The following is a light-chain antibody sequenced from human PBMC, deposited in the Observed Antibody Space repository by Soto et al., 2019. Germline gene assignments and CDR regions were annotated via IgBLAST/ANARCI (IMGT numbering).Light chain of an antibody. CDR1: SSNIGSYT. CDR2: TNS. CDR3: AGWDDSLNGWV. Sequence: QSVLTQPPSASGTPGQRVTISCSGSSSNIGSYTVNWYQLLPGTAPKVVIFTNSNRPSGVPDRFSGSKSGTSASLAISGLQSEDEADYYCAGWDDSLNGWVFGGGTKLTVL. J-gene: IGLJ3*02. V-gene: IGLV1-44*01.